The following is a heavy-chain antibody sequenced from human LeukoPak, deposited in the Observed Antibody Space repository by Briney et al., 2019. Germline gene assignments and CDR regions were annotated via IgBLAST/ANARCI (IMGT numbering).Heavy chain of an antibody. CDR3: ARVGWPQFLHTRDY. Sequence: PGGSLRLSCAASGFTFSDYYMSWIRQAPGKGLEWVSYLSSSGSTIYYADSVKGRFTISRDNAKNSLYLQMNSLRAEDTAMYYCARVGWPQFLHTRDYWGQGTLVTVSS. CDR2: LSSSGSTI. D-gene: IGHD6-19*01. CDR1: GFTFSDYY. V-gene: IGHV3-11*01. J-gene: IGHJ4*02.